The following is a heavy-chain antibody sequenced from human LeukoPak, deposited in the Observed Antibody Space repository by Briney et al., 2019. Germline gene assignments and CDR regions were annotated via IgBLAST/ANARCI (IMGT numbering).Heavy chain of an antibody. V-gene: IGHV3-23*01. D-gene: IGHD6-6*01. CDR2: ISGSGGST. Sequence: PGGSLRLSCAASGFTFSSYEMNWVRQAPGKGLEWVSAISGSGGSTYYADSVKGRFTISRDNSKNTLYLQMNSLRAEDTAVYYCAKRVAAFTRGYYYYYMDVWGKGTTVTVSS. CDR3: AKRVAAFTRGYYYYYMDV. J-gene: IGHJ6*03. CDR1: GFTFSSYE.